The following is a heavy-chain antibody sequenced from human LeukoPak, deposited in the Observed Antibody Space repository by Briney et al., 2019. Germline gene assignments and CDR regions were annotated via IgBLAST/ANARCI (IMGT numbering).Heavy chain of an antibody. V-gene: IGHV3-23*01. CDR1: GLTFSNSA. D-gene: IGHD2-2*01. Sequence: GGSLRLSCAASGLTFSNSAMSWVRQAPGKGLEWVSAISASGGDTYYADSVKGRFTISRDNSKNTLYLQMSSLRAEDTALYYCARYCSSTSSCSGAGTYYGMDVWGQGTTVTVSS. CDR3: ARYCSSTSSCSGAGTYYGMDV. J-gene: IGHJ6*02. CDR2: ISASGGDT.